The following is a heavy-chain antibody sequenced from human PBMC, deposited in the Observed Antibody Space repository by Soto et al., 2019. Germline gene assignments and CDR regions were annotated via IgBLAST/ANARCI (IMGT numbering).Heavy chain of an antibody. CDR3: ANTMSVVVMSDAFDI. D-gene: IGHD3-22*01. CDR1: GFAFDDYT. Sequence: EVQLVESGGGLVQPGRSLRLSCAASGFAFDDYTMHWVRQVPGKGLEWVSGINWNSDTVSYADSVKGRFTISRDNARNSLYLQMDSLRSEDTAVYYCANTMSVVVMSDAFDIWGQGTMVTVSS. V-gene: IGHV3-9*01. CDR2: INWNSDTV. J-gene: IGHJ3*02.